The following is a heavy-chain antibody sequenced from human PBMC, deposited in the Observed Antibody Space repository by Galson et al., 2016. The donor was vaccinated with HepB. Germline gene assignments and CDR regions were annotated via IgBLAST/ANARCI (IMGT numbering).Heavy chain of an antibody. Sequence: SVKVSCKASGYTFTSHYIHWVRQAPGQGLEWMGIINPSGGSTSSPQKFRGRVTVTRDTSTSTVYMELSSLRSEDTAVYYCARKCSDPSAFIICFEIWGQGTLVTVSS. D-gene: IGHD1-26*01. CDR3: ARKCSDPSAFIICFEI. J-gene: IGHJ4*02. CDR1: GYTFTSHY. CDR2: INPSGGST. V-gene: IGHV1-46*01.